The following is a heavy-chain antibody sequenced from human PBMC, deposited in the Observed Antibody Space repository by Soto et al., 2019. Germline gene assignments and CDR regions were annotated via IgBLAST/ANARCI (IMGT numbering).Heavy chain of an antibody. V-gene: IGHV4-34*01. CDR2: INHSGST. J-gene: IGHJ6*03. D-gene: IGHD3-9*01. CDR3: ARIPTDLDSYDILTGYRSYYYYMDV. CDR1: GGSFSGYY. Sequence: PSETLSLTCAVYGGSFSGYYWSWIRQPPGKGLEWIGEINHSGSTNYNPSLKSRATISVDTSKNQFSLKLSSVTAADTAVYYCARIPTDLDSYDILTGYRSYYYYMDVWGKGTTVTVSS.